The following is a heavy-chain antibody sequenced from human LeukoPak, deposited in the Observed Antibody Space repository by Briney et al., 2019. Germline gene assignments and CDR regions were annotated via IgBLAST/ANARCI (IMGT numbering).Heavy chain of an antibody. CDR3: ARPSGTIFGVVTPFDY. V-gene: IGHV7-4-1*02. D-gene: IGHD3-3*01. CDR2: INPNTGNP. Sequence: ASVKISCKASGYTFITYGINWVRQAPGQGLEWMGWINPNTGNPMYAQGFTGRFVFSLDTSVSTAYLQISSLKAEDTAVYYCARPSGTIFGVVTPFDYWGQGTLVTVSS. J-gene: IGHJ4*02. CDR1: GYTFITYG.